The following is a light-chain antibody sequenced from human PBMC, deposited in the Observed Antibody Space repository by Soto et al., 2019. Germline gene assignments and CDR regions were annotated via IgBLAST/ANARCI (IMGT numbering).Light chain of an antibody. J-gene: IGLJ2*01. CDR2: SNN. V-gene: IGLV1-44*01. CDR1: SSNIGRNP. CDR3: AAWDDTLNGHVV. Sequence: QSVLTQPPSASGTPGQRVTISCSGSSSNIGRNPVNWYQQFPGTAPKLLLYSNNQRPSGVPDRLSGSKSRTSASLAISGLQSEDKADYYCAAWDDTLNGHVVFGRGTKLTVL.